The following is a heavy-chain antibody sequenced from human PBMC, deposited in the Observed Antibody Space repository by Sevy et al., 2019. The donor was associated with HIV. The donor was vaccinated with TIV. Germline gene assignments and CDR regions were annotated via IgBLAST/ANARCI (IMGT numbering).Heavy chain of an antibody. CDR1: GGSFSGYY. Sequence: SDTLSLTCAVYGGSFSGYYWSWIRQPPGKGLEWIGEINHSGSTNYNPSLKSRVTISVDTSKNQFSLKLSSVTAADTAVYYCARGRTLPATVTTPYYFDYWGQGTLVTVSS. CDR3: ARGRTLPATVTTPYYFDY. D-gene: IGHD4-17*01. V-gene: IGHV4-34*01. J-gene: IGHJ4*02. CDR2: INHSGST.